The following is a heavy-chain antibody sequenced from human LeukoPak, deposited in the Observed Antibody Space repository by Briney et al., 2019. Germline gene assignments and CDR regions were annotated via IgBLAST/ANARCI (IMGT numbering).Heavy chain of an antibody. CDR1: GYTFTSYG. J-gene: IGHJ3*02. CDR2: ISAYNGNT. V-gene: IGHV1-18*01. D-gene: IGHD3-10*01. Sequence: GASVKVSCKASGYTFTSYGISWVRQAPGQGLEWMGWISAYNGNTNYAQKLQGRVTMTTDTSTSTAYMELRSLRSDDTAVYYCARDRRSMVRGEDAFDIWGQGTMVTVSS. CDR3: ARDRRSMVRGEDAFDI.